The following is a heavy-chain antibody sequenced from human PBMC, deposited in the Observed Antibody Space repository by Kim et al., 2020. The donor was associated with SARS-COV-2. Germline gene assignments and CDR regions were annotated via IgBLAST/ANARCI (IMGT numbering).Heavy chain of an antibody. D-gene: IGHD6-13*01. Sequence: GGSLRLSCAASGFTFNVFGMHWVRHVPGKGLEWVSITSYEGSTNYYADSVKDRFTISRDNSKNTLYLQMNSLRAEDTAVYYCARAGTSWSIDHGGQGALVTVPS. CDR1: GFTFNVFG. CDR3: ARAGTSWSIDH. CDR2: TSYEGSTN. V-gene: IGHV3-33*05. J-gene: IGHJ4*02.